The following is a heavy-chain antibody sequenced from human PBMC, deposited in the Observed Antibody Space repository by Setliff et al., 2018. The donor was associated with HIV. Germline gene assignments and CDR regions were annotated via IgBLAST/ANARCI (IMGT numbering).Heavy chain of an antibody. V-gene: IGHV1-2*02. J-gene: IGHJ4*02. CDR1: GYTFTGYY. D-gene: IGHD3-3*01. Sequence: ASVKVSCKASGYTFTGYYIHWIRQAPGRGLQWLGWINPNDGGTKVAQQFQGRVTMTRDTSISTAFMHLSGLRSDDTAMYYCAREVKGDDFPFDNWGRGTMVTVSS. CDR2: INPNDGGT. CDR3: AREVKGDDFPFDN.